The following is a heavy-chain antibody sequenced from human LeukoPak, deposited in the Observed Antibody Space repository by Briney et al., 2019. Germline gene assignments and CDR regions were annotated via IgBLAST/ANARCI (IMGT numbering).Heavy chain of an antibody. CDR3: ARQRFLEWYFDY. V-gene: IGHV4-30-4*01. CDR2: IYYSGST. Sequence: SETLSLTCTVSGDSISSGEYFWSWIRQPPGKGLEWIGYIYYSGSTYYNPSLKSRVSISVDTSKNQFYLKVSSVTAADTAVYYCARQRFLEWYFDYWGQGTLVTVSS. CDR1: GDSISSGEYF. D-gene: IGHD3-3*01. J-gene: IGHJ4*02.